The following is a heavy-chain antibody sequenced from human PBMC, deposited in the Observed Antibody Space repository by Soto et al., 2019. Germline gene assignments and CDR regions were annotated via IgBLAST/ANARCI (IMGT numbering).Heavy chain of an antibody. Sequence: QVHLVQSGAEVMKPGASVKVSCQGSGYAFTTYGITWVRQAPGQGLEWMGWISAHNGNTNYAQKLQGRVTVTRDTSTSTAYMELSGVRYDWTAVYYCERGRDGDYWGQGAMVTVSS. CDR1: GYAFTTYG. V-gene: IGHV1-18*01. CDR3: ERGRDGDY. D-gene: IGHD6-6*01. CDR2: ISAHNGNT. J-gene: IGHJ4*02.